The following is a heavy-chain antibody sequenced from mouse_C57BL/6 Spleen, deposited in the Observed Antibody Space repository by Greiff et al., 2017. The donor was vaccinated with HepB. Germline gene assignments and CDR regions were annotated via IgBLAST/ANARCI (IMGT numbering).Heavy chain of an antibody. CDR1: CFTFSRYW. V-gene: IGHV1-7*01. CDR3: ARLMVSYAMDY. D-gene: IGHD2-3*01. Sequence: HVPLQESGAELAKPGGPVKLSCKASCFTFSRYWMHWVKTRPGHGLEWIGYINPSSGYTKYNQKFKDKATLTADKSSSTAYMQLSSLTYEDSAVYYCARLMVSYAMDYWGQGTSVTVSS. J-gene: IGHJ4*01. CDR2: INPSSGYT.